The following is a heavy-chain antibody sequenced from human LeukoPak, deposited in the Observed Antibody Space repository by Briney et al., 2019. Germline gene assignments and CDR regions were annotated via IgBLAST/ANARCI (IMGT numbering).Heavy chain of an antibody. D-gene: IGHD2-15*01. J-gene: IGHJ5*02. CDR2: IYTGYP. CDR1: SDSIGSYY. Sequence: SSETLSLTCTVSSDSIGSYYWTWIRQPPGKGLEWIGYIYTGYPNYNPSLNGRVTISEDTSKKQFFLKLTSVTAADTAVYYCARTRIQGPVDPWGQGTLVTVSS. CDR3: ARTRIQGPVDP. V-gene: IGHV4-59*08.